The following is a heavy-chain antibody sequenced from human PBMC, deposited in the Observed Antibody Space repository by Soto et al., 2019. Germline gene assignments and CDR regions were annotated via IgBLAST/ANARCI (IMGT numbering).Heavy chain of an antibody. J-gene: IGHJ6*02. Sequence: ASVKVSCKASGGTFSSYAISWVRQAPGQGLEWMGGIIPIFGTANYAQKFQGRVTITADESTSTAYMELSSLRSEDTAVYYCARDRREQWMVHYSYYGMDVWGQGITVTVSS. D-gene: IGHD6-19*01. CDR1: GGTFSSYA. CDR3: ARDRREQWMVHYSYYGMDV. CDR2: IIPIFGTA. V-gene: IGHV1-69*13.